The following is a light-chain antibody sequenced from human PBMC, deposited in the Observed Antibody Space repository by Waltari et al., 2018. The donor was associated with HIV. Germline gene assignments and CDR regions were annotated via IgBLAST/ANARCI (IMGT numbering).Light chain of an antibody. J-gene: IGKJ5*01. Sequence: ENVLTQSPGALSLSPGERATLSCRASQSVSSTYMAWYQQRPGQAPRLLIYGASSRATCIPDRFLGSGSGTDFTLTINRLEPEDFAVYYCQQYSTSPFTLGQGTRLEIK. CDR1: QSVSSTY. CDR2: GAS. CDR3: QQYSTSPFT. V-gene: IGKV3-20*01.